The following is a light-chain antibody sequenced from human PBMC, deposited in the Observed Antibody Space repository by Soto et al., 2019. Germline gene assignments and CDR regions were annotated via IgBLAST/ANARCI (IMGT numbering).Light chain of an antibody. CDR1: SSDIGGYNF. CDR3: RSHGGNHNPYV. CDR2: EVT. Sequence: QSALTQPPSASGSPGQSVAISCTGTSSDIGGYNFVSWYQQHPGKAPKLMIYEVTKRPSGVPDRFSGSKSGNTATLIVSGLQAEDEADYCCRSHGGNHNPYVFGAGTKLTVL. V-gene: IGLV2-8*01. J-gene: IGLJ1*01.